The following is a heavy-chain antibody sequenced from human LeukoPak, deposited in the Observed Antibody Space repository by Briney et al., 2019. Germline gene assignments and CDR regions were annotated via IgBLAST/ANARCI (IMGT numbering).Heavy chain of an antibody. V-gene: IGHV3-7*01. CDR1: GFTFSSYW. CDR3: ARDQGSSWGPYYFDY. Sequence: PGGSLRLSCAASGFTFSSYWMSWVRQAPGKGLEWVANIKQDGSEKYYVDSAKGRFTISRDNAKNSLYLQMNSLRAEDTAVYYCARDQGSSWGPYYFDYWGQGTLVTVSS. D-gene: IGHD6-6*01. J-gene: IGHJ4*02. CDR2: IKQDGSEK.